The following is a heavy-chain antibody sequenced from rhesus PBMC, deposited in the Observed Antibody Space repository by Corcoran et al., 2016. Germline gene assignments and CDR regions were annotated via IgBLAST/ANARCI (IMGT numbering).Heavy chain of an antibody. CDR3: ARGVAATGRFVY. V-gene: IGHV4S9*01. CDR1: GGSISDYYY. D-gene: IGHD6S26*01. Sequence: QVQLQESGPGLVKPSETLSLTCAVSGGSISDYYYWNWIRQHPGKGLEGIGNIYGKSANTYSHPSLKSRVTMSKDSSKNQFFLNLSSVTAADTAVYYCARGVAATGRFVYWGQGVLVTVSS. CDR2: IYGKSANT. J-gene: IGHJ4*01.